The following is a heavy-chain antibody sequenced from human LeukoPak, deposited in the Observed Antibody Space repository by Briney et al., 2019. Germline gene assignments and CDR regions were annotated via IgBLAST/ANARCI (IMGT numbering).Heavy chain of an antibody. V-gene: IGHV3-21*01. Sequence: GGSLRLSCAASGFTFSSYGMNWVLQAPGQGLHWVSSISSSSSYIYYADSVKGRFTISRDNAKNSLYLQMNSLRAEDTAVYYCARDRGSSGWYGGFDIWGQGTMVTVSS. D-gene: IGHD6-19*01. CDR2: ISSSSSYI. CDR3: ARDRGSSGWYGGFDI. CDR1: GFTFSSYG. J-gene: IGHJ3*02.